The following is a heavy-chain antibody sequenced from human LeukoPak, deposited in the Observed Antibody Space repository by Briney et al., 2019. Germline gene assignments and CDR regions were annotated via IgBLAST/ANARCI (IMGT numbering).Heavy chain of an antibody. Sequence: GGSLRLSCAASGFTFSSYGMHWVRQAPGKGLEWVAVISYDGSNKYYADSVKGRFTISRDNPKNTLYLQMNSLRAEDTAVYYCARESHDILTGYYDMPDYWGQGTLVTVSS. CDR2: ISYDGSNK. D-gene: IGHD3-9*01. V-gene: IGHV3-30*03. CDR3: ARESHDILTGYYDMPDY. J-gene: IGHJ4*02. CDR1: GFTFSSYG.